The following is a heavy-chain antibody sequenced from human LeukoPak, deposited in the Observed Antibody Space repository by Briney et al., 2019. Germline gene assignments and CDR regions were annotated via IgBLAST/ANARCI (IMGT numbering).Heavy chain of an antibody. D-gene: IGHD2-2*01. CDR1: GGSISSYY. CDR3: ARRVVVVPAAMAAFDI. V-gene: IGHV4-59*01. J-gene: IGHJ3*02. Sequence: SETLSLTXTVSGGSISSYYWSWIRQTPGKGLEWIGYIYYSGSTNYNPSLKSRVTISVDTSKNQFSLKLSSVTAADTAVYYCARRVVVVPAAMAAFDIWGQGTMVTVSS. CDR2: IYYSGST.